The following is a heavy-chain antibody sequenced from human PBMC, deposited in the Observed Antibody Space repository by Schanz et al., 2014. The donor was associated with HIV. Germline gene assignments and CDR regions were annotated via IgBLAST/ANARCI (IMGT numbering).Heavy chain of an antibody. Sequence: QVQLVQSGAEVKKPGSSVKVSCKASGGTFSNYAISWVRQAPGQGLEWMGGIIPIFGTTNYAQKFQGRVTIPADNATGTAYMELRGLTSEDTAVYFCARARAKIEGRPVGNWFDPWGQGTLVTVSS. CDR1: GGTFSNYA. D-gene: IGHD6-6*01. CDR3: ARARAKIEGRPVGNWFDP. CDR2: IIPIFGTT. J-gene: IGHJ5*02. V-gene: IGHV1-69*06.